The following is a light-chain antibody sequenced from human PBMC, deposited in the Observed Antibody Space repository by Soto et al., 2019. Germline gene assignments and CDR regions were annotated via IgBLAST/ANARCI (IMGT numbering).Light chain of an antibody. J-gene: IGKJ3*01. CDR1: QSVLYSSNNKNY. V-gene: IGKV4-1*01. CDR3: QQYYSIPFT. Sequence: DIVMTQSPDSLAVSLGERATIDSKSSQSVLYSSNNKNYLAWYQQKPGQPPKVLIYWASTRESGVPDRFSGSGSGTDFTLTISSLQAGDVAVYYCQQYYSIPFTFGPGTKVDIK. CDR2: WAS.